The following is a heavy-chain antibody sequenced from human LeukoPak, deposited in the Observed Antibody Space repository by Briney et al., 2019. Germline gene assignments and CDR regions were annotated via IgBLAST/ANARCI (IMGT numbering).Heavy chain of an antibody. Sequence: ASVKVSCKASGGTFSSYAISWVRQAPGQGLEWMGVIIPIFGTANYAQKFQGRVTITADESTSTAYMELSSLRSEDTAVYYCARDSTDDYSKYYDYWGQGTLVTVSS. CDR3: ARDSTDDYSKYYDY. D-gene: IGHD4-11*01. J-gene: IGHJ4*02. CDR1: GGTFSSYA. V-gene: IGHV1-69*13. CDR2: IIPIFGTA.